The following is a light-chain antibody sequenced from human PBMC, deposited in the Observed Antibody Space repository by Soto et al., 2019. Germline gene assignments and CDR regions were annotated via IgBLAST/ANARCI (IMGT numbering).Light chain of an antibody. CDR1: SRDVGGYSY. CDR2: EVT. J-gene: IGLJ2*01. Sequence: QAVLTQPASVSGSLGQSITISCTGTSRDVGGYSYVSWYQQHPGKDPKVVIFEVTKRPSGVSSRFSGSKSGNTASLTVSGLQAEDEGDYYCSSYTSSSTVLFGGGTQLTVL. CDR3: SSYTSSSTVL. V-gene: IGLV2-14*01.